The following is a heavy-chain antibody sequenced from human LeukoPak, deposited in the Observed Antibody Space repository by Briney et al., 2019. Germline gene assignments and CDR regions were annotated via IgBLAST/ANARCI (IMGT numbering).Heavy chain of an antibody. D-gene: IGHD2-15*01. Sequence: GGSLRLSCAASGFTFSSYGMHWVRQAPGKGLEWVAVTWYDGSNKYYADSVKGRFTISRDNSKNTLYLQMNNLRAEDTAVYYCAKEGARYCSGGSCPLFQHWGQGTLVTVSS. CDR1: GFTFSSYG. CDR2: TWYDGSNK. CDR3: AKEGARYCSGGSCPLFQH. J-gene: IGHJ1*01. V-gene: IGHV3-33*06.